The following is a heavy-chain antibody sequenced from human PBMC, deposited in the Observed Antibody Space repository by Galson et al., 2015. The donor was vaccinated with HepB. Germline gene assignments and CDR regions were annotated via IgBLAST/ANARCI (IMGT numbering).Heavy chain of an antibody. CDR1: GFTFSSYW. V-gene: IGHV3-7*01. CDR2: IKQDGSEK. J-gene: IGHJ1*01. CDR3: ASDMIGYCSSTSCFLEYFQH. Sequence: SLRLSCAASGFTFSSYWMSWVRQAPGKGLEWVANIKQDGSEKYYVDSVKGRFTISRDNAKNSLYLQMNSLRAEDTAVYYCASDMIGYCSSTSCFLEYFQHWGQGTLVTVSS. D-gene: IGHD2-2*01.